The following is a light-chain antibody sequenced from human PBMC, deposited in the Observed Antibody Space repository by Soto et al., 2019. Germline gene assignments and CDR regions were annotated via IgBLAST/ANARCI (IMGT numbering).Light chain of an antibody. CDR2: TAS. J-gene: IGKJ1*01. Sequence: QMTQSPSTLSASLGDRVTIACRASQSISSWLAWYQQQPGKAPKLLIYTASILESGVQSSFSGSGSGTESTLTIRSLQPDDFATYYCQQYNNHSTCGQGTKVDIK. CDR3: QQYNNHST. V-gene: IGKV1-5*03. CDR1: QSISSW.